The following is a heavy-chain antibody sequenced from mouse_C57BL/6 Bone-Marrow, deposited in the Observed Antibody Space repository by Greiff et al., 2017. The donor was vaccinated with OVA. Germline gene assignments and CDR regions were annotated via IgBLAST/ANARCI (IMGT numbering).Heavy chain of an antibody. J-gene: IGHJ4*01. V-gene: IGHV1-53*01. CDR2: INPSNGGN. Sequence: QVQLQQPGTELVKPGASVKLSCKASGYTFTSYWMHWVKQRPGQGLEWIGNINPSNGGNNYNEKFKSKATLTVDKSSSTAYMQLSSLTSDDSSVYYCARRGTRSSYDDARDYWGQGTSVTGSS. D-gene: IGHD1-1*01. CDR3: ARRGTRSSYDDARDY. CDR1: GYTFTSYW.